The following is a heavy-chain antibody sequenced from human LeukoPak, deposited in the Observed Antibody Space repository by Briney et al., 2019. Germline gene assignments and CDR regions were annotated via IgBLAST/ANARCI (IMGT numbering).Heavy chain of an antibody. Sequence: GASVKVSCKASGGTFSSYAISWVRQAPGQGLEWMGGIIPIFCTANYAQKFQGRVTITADKSTSTAYMELSSLRSEDTAVYYCARDRTGRIVGRSDPWGQGTPVTVSS. CDR2: IIPIFCTA. CDR1: GGTFSSYA. V-gene: IGHV1-69*06. CDR3: ARDRTGRIVGRSDP. D-gene: IGHD2-15*01. J-gene: IGHJ5*02.